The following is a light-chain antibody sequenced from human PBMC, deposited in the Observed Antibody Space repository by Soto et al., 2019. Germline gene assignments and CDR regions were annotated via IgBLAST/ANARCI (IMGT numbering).Light chain of an antibody. Sequence: DIQMTQSPASLSASLGDRVTITCRASQSISSNLNWYQRKPGKAPKLLIYAASSLHTGVPSRFSGSGSETDFTLTISSLQPEDFATYYCQQSYSFPRTFGPGTKVDIK. J-gene: IGKJ3*01. CDR2: AAS. CDR3: QQSYSFPRT. V-gene: IGKV1-39*01. CDR1: QSISSN.